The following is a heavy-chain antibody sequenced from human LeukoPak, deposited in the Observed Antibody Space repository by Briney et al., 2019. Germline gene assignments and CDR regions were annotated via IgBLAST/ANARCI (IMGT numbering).Heavy chain of an antibody. Sequence: GGSLRLSCAASGFTFDDYAMPWVRHAPGKGPEWVSGISWNSGSMVYADSVKGRFTISRDNAKNSPYLQMNSLRAEDTALYYCAKAGGAYYPGRGTWFDPWGQGTLVTVSS. CDR3: AKAGGAYYPGRGTWFDP. CDR1: GFTFDDYA. V-gene: IGHV3-9*01. J-gene: IGHJ5*02. CDR2: ISWNSGSM. D-gene: IGHD3-22*01.